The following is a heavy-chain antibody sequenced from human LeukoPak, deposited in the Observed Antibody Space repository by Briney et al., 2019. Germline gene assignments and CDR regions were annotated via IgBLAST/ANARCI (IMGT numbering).Heavy chain of an antibody. CDR2: ISLDGSRK. J-gene: IGHJ5*01. CDR1: GLTFTSHS. V-gene: IGHV3-33*05. CDR3: ARDRAVSWLDS. D-gene: IGHD3-10*01. Sequence: QPGGSLRLSCAASGLTFTSHSFHWVRQAPGRGLEWLTFISLDGSRKSYADSVKGRFTFSRDDSKNTLYLEMNSLRAEDTATYYCARDRAVSWLDSWGLGTLVTVSS.